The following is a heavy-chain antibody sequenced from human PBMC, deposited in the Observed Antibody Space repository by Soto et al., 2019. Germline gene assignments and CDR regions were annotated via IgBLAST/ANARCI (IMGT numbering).Heavy chain of an antibody. J-gene: IGHJ4*02. CDR1: GFTFSSYS. CDR2: ISSSSSYI. D-gene: IGHD6-13*01. CDR3: ARASRIAAAGTSEVDY. V-gene: IGHV3-21*01. Sequence: GGSLRLSFAASGFTFSSYSMNWVRQAPGKGLEWVSSISSSSSYIYYADSVKGRFTISRDNAKNSLYLQMNSLRAEDTAVYYCARASRIAAAGTSEVDYWGQGTLVTVSS.